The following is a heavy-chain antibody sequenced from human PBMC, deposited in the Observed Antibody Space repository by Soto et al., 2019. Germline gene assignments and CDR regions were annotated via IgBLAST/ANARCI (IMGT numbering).Heavy chain of an antibody. D-gene: IGHD6-13*01. J-gene: IGHJ4*02. CDR1: GFTVSSNC. V-gene: IGHV3-53*05. Sequence: PGGSLILSCAASGFTVSSNCMYWVSQAPGKGLEWVSLIYSGGSTYYANSVKGRFTISRDNSKNTLYLQMGSLRAEDMAVYYCATTLAAAGGYYFNYWGQGTLVTVSS. CDR2: IYSGGST. CDR3: ATTLAAAGGYYFNY.